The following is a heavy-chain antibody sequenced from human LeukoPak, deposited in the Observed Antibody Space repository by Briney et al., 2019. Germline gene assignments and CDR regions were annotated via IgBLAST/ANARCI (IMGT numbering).Heavy chain of an antibody. Sequence: SVKVSCKASGFTFTSSAVQWVRQARGQRLEWIGWIVVGSGNTNYAQKFQERVTITRDMSTSTAYMELSSLRSEDTAVYYCARDKAYIVGATWPNWFDPWGQGTLVTVSS. CDR1: GFTFTSSA. D-gene: IGHD1-26*01. CDR3: ARDKAYIVGATWPNWFDP. CDR2: IVVGSGNT. V-gene: IGHV1-58*01. J-gene: IGHJ5*02.